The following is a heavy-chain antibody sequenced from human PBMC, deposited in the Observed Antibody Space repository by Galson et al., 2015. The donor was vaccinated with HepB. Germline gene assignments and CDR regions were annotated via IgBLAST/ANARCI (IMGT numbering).Heavy chain of an antibody. Sequence: SLRLSCAASGFTSSNYAMSWVRQAPGRGLDWVSTIGTYGGDTYYADSVKGRFTISRDNSKNTLYLQMNSLRAEDTAIYYCAKDFSSAWYLGDFDYWGQGTLVTVSS. CDR3: AKDFSSAWYLGDFDY. CDR1: GFTSSNYA. J-gene: IGHJ4*02. D-gene: IGHD6-19*01. V-gene: IGHV3-23*01. CDR2: IGTYGGDT.